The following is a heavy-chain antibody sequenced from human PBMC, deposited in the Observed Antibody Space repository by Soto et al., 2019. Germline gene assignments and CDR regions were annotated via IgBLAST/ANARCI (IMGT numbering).Heavy chain of an antibody. CDR1: GGPMSGYY. J-gene: IGHJ3*02. CDR2: IYTSGTT. Sequence: QVQLQESGPGLVKPSETLSLTCNVSGGPMSGYYWSWIRQSAGKGLEWIGRIYTSGTTNYNPSLKSRVTMSVDTSWTQFSLRLTSVTAADTALYYCATATVPWAFDIWGQGTMVSVS. D-gene: IGHD1-26*01. V-gene: IGHV4-4*07. CDR3: ATATVPWAFDI.